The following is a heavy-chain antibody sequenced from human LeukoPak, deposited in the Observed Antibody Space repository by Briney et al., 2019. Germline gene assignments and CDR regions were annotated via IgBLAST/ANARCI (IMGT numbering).Heavy chain of an antibody. D-gene: IGHD6-19*01. V-gene: IGHV1-18*04. Sequence: ASVKVSCKASGYTFTGYYMHWVRQAPGQGLEWMGWISAYNGNTNYAQKLQGRVTMTTDTSTSTAYMELRSLRSDDTAVYYCARDLIGYSSGWSGFDAFDIWGQGTMVTVSS. CDR1: GYTFTGYY. CDR2: ISAYNGNT. CDR3: ARDLIGYSSGWSGFDAFDI. J-gene: IGHJ3*02.